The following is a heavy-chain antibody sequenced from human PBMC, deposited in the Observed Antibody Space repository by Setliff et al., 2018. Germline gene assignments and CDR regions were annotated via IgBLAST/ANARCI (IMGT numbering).Heavy chain of an antibody. D-gene: IGHD3-22*01. CDR2: ISSSSSTI. V-gene: IGHV3-48*01. CDR1: GFTFSSYS. J-gene: IGHJ1*01. Sequence: PGGSLRLSCAASGFTFSSYSMNWVRQAPGKGLEWVSYISSSSSTIYYADSVKGRFTIPRDNAKNSLYLQMNSLRAEDTAVYYCAREDYDSSGYYGDAEYFQHWGQGTLVTVSS. CDR3: AREDYDSSGYYGDAEYFQH.